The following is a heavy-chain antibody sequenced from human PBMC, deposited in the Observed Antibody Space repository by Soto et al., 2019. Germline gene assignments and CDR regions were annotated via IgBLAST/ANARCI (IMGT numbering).Heavy chain of an antibody. CDR1: CGSISSGDYY. D-gene: IGHD4-17*01. CDR2: IYYSGST. Sequence: SETLSLTCTVSCGSISSGDYYWSWIRQPPGKGLEWIGYIYYSGSTYYNPSLKSRVTISVDTSKNQFSLKLSSVTAADTAVYYCARDRVDYGGNSRNWFDPWGQGTLVTVSS. CDR3: ARDRVDYGGNSRNWFDP. V-gene: IGHV4-30-4*01. J-gene: IGHJ5*02.